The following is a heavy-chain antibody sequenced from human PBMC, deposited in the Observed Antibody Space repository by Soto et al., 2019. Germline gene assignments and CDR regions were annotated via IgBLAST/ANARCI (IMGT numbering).Heavy chain of an antibody. J-gene: IGHJ4*02. V-gene: IGHV3-30*18. CDR3: AKDVRSRQPGD. CDR2: ISYDGSNK. D-gene: IGHD3-16*01. Sequence: GGSLRLSCAASGFIFSTYGMHWVRQAPGQGLEWVAVISYDGSNKYYADSVKGRFTISRDDSKNTLYLQMNSLRAEDTAVYYCAKDVRSRQPGDWGQGTLVTVSS. CDR1: GFIFSTYG.